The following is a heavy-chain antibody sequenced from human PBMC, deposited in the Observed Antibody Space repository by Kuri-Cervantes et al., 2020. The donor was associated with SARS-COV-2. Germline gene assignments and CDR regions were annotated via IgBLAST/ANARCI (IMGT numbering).Heavy chain of an antibody. CDR2: IYHSGST. CDR3: ARRTVGHFDL. V-gene: IGHV4-38-2*01. D-gene: IGHD3-16*01. J-gene: IGHJ2*01. Sequence: GSLRLSCAVSGYSISSGYYWGRIRQPPGKGLEWIGSIYHSGSTYYNPSLKSRVTISVDTSKNQFSLKLSSVTAADTAVYYCARRTVGHFDLWGRGTLVTVSS. CDR1: GYSISSGYY.